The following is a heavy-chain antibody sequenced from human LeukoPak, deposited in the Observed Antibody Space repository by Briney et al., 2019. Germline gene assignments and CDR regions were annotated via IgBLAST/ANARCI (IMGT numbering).Heavy chain of an antibody. V-gene: IGHV1-46*01. CDR1: GYTFTSYY. CDR3: ARDLLSSSSWSDWFDP. J-gene: IGHJ5*02. CDR2: INPSGGST. Sequence: ASLKVSCKASGYTFTSYYMHWVRQAPGQGLEWMGIINPSGGSTSYAQKFQGRVTMTRDTSTSTVYMELSSLRSEDTAVYYCARDLLSSSSWSDWFDPWGQGTLVTVSS. D-gene: IGHD6-13*01.